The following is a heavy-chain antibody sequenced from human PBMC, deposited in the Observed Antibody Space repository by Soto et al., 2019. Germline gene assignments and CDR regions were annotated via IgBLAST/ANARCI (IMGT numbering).Heavy chain of an antibody. CDR2: IWYDGSNK. CDR1: GFTFSSYG. D-gene: IGHD3-22*01. J-gene: IGHJ4*02. Sequence: QVQLVESGGGVVQPGRSLRLSCAASGFTFSSYGMHWVRQAPGKGLEWVAVIWYDGSNKYYADSVKGRFTISRDNSKKTVYVQMNSLRAEDTAVYYCAREGYYDSSGYLEWWGQGTLVTVSS. CDR3: AREGYYDSSGYLEW. V-gene: IGHV3-33*01.